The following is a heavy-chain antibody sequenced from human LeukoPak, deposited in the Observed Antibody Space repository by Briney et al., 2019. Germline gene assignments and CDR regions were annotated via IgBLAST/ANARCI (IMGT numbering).Heavy chain of an antibody. D-gene: IGHD3-22*01. Sequence: GGSLRLSCAASGFTFSSYSMNWVRQTPGKGLEWVSSISSSSSYIYYADSVKGRFTISRDNAKNSLYLQMNSLRAEDTAVYYCARVANYYYDSSGYTFDYWGQGTLVTVSS. CDR3: ARVANYYYDSSGYTFDY. V-gene: IGHV3-21*01. CDR2: ISSSSSYI. J-gene: IGHJ4*02. CDR1: GFTFSSYS.